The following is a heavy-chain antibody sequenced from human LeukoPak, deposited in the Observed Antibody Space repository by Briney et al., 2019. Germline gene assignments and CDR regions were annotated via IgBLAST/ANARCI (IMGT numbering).Heavy chain of an antibody. J-gene: IGHJ6*02. CDR1: GGSISSYY. CDR3: ARDTGYGMDV. V-gene: IGHV4-59*01. Sequence: SETLSLTCPVSGGSISSYYWSWIRQPPGKGLEWIGYIYYSGSTDYNPSLKSRVTISVDTSKNQFSLRLTSVTAADTAVYYCARDTGYGMDVWGQGTKVTVSS. CDR2: IYYSGST.